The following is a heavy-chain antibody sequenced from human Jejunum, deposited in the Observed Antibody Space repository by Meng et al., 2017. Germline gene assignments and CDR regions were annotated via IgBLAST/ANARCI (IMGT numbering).Heavy chain of an antibody. J-gene: IGHJ6*02. V-gene: IGHV3-7*01. CDR3: ARVPYYYDSSGYLALHYGMDV. D-gene: IGHD3-22*01. Sequence: GGSLRLSCAASGFTSSSNWMSWVRQAPGKGLEWVANIKQDGSEKYYVDSVKGRFTISRDNAKNSLSLQMNSLRAEDTAVYYCARVPYYYDSSGYLALHYGMDVWGQGTTVTVSS. CDR2: IKQDGSEK. CDR1: GFTSSSNW.